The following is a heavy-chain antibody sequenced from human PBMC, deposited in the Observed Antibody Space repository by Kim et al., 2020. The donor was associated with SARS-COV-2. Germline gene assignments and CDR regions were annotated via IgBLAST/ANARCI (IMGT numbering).Heavy chain of an antibody. CDR3: ARHALGSSANYYYYGMDV. CDR1: GGSISSSSYY. J-gene: IGHJ6*02. Sequence: SETLSLTCTVSGGSISSSSYYWGWIRQPPGKGLEWIGSIYYSGSTYYNPSLKSRVTISVDTSKNQFSLKLSSVTAADKAVYYCARHALGSSANYYYYGMDVWGQGTTVTVSS. D-gene: IGHD6-6*01. V-gene: IGHV4-39*01. CDR2: IYYSGST.